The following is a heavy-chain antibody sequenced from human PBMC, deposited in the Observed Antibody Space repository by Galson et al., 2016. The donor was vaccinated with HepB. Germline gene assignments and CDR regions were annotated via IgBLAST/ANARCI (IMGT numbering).Heavy chain of an antibody. J-gene: IGHJ4*02. CDR1: GFSFGSYW. CDR2: IKPDGSEK. V-gene: IGHV3-7*03. CDR3: TRDGTLRPLGY. Sequence: SLRLPCAGSGFSFGSYWMSWARQSPGKGLEWVANIKPDGSEKCNVDSVEGRFTISRDNAKNSLYLQMNSLKAEDTALYYCTRDGTLRPLGYWGQGTLVTVSS. D-gene: IGHD3-22*01.